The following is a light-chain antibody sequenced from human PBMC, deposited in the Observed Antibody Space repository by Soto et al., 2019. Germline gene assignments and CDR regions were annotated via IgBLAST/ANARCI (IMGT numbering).Light chain of an antibody. J-gene: IGLJ3*02. CDR3: SSYTSSSTWV. CDR2: EVS. CDR1: SGDVGGYNY. Sequence: QSALTQPASVSGSPGQSITISCTGTSGDVGGYNYVSWYQQHPGKAPKLMIYEVSNRPSGVSNRFSGSKSGNTASLTISGLQAEDEADYCCSSYTSSSTWVFGGGTKLTVL. V-gene: IGLV2-14*01.